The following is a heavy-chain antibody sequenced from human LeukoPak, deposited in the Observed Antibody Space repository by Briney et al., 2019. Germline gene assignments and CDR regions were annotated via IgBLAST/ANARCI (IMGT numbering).Heavy chain of an antibody. J-gene: IGHJ3*02. CDR3: ARDVYYDFWSGYYRGAFDI. V-gene: IGHV1-8*03. Sequence: ASVKVSCKASGYTFTSYDINWVRQAPGQGLEWMGWMNPNSGNTGYAQKFQSRVTITRNTSISTAYMELSSLRSEDTAVYYCARDVYYDFWSGYYRGAFDIWGQGTMVTVSS. CDR2: MNPNSGNT. D-gene: IGHD3-3*01. CDR1: GYTFTSYD.